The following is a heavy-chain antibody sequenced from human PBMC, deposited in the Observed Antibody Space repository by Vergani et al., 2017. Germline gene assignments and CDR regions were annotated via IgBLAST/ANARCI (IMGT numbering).Heavy chain of an antibody. J-gene: IGHJ5*02. CDR2: ISGSGGRK. D-gene: IGHD6-13*01. Sequence: EVQLLESGGGLVQPGGSLRLSCAASGFNFSSYAMSWVRQAPGKGLEWVSAISGSGGRKYYEDSVKGRFTISRDNSKNTLYLQMNSLRAEDTAVYYCARSKRVWFDPWGQGTLVTVSS. CDR1: GFNFSSYA. CDR3: ARSKRVWFDP. V-gene: IGHV3-23*01.